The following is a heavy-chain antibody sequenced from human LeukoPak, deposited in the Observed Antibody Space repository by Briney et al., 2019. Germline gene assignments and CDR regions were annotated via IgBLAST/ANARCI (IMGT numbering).Heavy chain of an antibody. D-gene: IGHD2-15*01. Sequence: SETLSFTCAVYGGSFSGYYWSWIRQPPGKGLEWIGEINHSGSTNYNPSLKSRVTISVDTSKNQFSLKLSSVTAADTAVYYCARGLDVVVVAATQGAFDIWGQGTMVTVSS. CDR2: INHSGST. J-gene: IGHJ3*02. V-gene: IGHV4-34*01. CDR3: ARGLDVVVVAATQGAFDI. CDR1: GGSFSGYY.